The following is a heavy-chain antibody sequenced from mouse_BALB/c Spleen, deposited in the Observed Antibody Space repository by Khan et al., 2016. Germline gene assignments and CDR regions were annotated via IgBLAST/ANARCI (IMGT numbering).Heavy chain of an antibody. CDR2: IDPAYGNT. Sequence: VQLKQPRAELVKPGASAKLSCTASGFNIKDTYMHWVKQRPEQTLEWIGRIDPAYGNTKYDPKFQGKATITVDTSSNTSYLQLSSLTSEDTAVSSCPRSPYDYAVWFAYWGPWTLVTGSA. V-gene: IGHV14-3*02. CDR1: GFNIKDTY. CDR3: PRSPYDYAVWFAY. J-gene: IGHJ3*01. D-gene: IGHD2-4*01.